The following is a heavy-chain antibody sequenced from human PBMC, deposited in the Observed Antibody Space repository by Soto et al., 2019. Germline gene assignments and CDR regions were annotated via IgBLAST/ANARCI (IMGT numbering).Heavy chain of an antibody. CDR3: ASLYGSGSYGDYYYYYGMDV. Sequence: SETLSLTCTVSGGSISSYYWSWIRQPPGKGLEWIGYIYYSGSTNYNPSLKSRVTISVDTSKNQFSLKLSSVTAADTAVYYCASLYGSGSYGDYYYYYGMDVWGQGTTVTV. V-gene: IGHV4-59*01. CDR1: GGSISSYY. J-gene: IGHJ6*02. D-gene: IGHD3-10*01. CDR2: IYYSGST.